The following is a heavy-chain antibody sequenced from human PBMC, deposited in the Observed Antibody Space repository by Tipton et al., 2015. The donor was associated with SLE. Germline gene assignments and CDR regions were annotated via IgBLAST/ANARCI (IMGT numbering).Heavy chain of an antibody. CDR1: GFTFSSYG. CDR2: IYSGGST. V-gene: IGHV3-NL1*01. CDR3: AKDIHPGQNAFDI. Sequence: SLRLSCAASGFTFSSYGMHWVRQAPGKGLEWVSVIYSGGSTYYADSVKGRFTISRDNSKNTLYLQMNSLRAEDTAVYYCAKDIHPGQNAFDIWGQGTMVNVSS. J-gene: IGHJ3*02. D-gene: IGHD2-21*01.